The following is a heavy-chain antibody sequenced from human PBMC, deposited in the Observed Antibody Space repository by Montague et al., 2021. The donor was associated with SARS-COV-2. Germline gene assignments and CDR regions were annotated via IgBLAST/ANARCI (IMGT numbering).Heavy chain of an antibody. CDR2: IYASGST. CDR3: VRDGGNWYYFDY. CDR1: GVSITSYY. Sequence: SXTLSLTCSISGVSITSYYWSWVRQPAGKGLEWIGHIYASGSTNYSPSLKSRVRLSIDNPKNQFSLKLESLTAADTAVYYCVRDGGNWYYFDYWGQGALVTVSS. V-gene: IGHV4-4*07. J-gene: IGHJ4*02. D-gene: IGHD3-16*01.